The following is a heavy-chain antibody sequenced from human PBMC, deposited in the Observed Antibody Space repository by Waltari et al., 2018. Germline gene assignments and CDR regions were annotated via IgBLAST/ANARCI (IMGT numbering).Heavy chain of an antibody. V-gene: IGHV4-30-4*08. CDR1: GGSISSGDYY. J-gene: IGHJ5*02. CDR2: IYYSGST. D-gene: IGHD2-8*02. Sequence: QVQLQESGPGLVKPSQTLSLTCTVSGGSISSGDYYWSWIRQPPGKGLEWIGYIYYSGSTYYNPSLKSRVTISVDTSKNQCSLKLSSVTAADTAVYYCARTSPYCTGGVCSNWFDPWGQGTLVTVSS. CDR3: ARTSPYCTGGVCSNWFDP.